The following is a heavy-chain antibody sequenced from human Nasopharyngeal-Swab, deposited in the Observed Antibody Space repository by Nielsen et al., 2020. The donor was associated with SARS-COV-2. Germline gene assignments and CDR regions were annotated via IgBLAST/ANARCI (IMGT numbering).Heavy chain of an antibody. V-gene: IGHV1-2*06. CDR1: GYTFTDYY. CDR2: FNPNSGGT. Sequence: ASVKVSCRASGYTFTDYYIHWVRQAPGQGLEWMGRFNPNSGGTNYAQELQGRVTMTGDTSISTAYMELSRVRSDDTAMYYCTRDRGSGYFDSWGQGTLVIVSS. J-gene: IGHJ4*02. CDR3: TRDRGSGYFDS. D-gene: IGHD3-3*01.